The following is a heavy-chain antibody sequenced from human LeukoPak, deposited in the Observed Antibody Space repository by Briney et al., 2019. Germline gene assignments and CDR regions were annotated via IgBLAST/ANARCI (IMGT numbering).Heavy chain of an antibody. V-gene: IGHV1-24*01. CDR3: ATGYLRIQLILRY. J-gene: IGHJ4*02. Sequence: GASVKVSCKVSGYTLTELSMHWVRQAPGKGLEWMGGFDPEDGETIYAQKFQGRVTMIEDTSTDTAYMELSSLRSEDTAVYYCATGYLRIQLILRYWGQGTLVTVSS. D-gene: IGHD5-18*01. CDR2: FDPEDGET. CDR1: GYTLTELS.